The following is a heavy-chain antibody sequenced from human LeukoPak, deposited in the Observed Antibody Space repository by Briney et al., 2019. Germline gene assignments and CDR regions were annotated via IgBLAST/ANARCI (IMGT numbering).Heavy chain of an antibody. D-gene: IGHD1-1*01. Sequence: ASVKVSCKASGYTFTSYYMHWVRQAPGQGLEWMGWINPNSGGTNYAQKFQGRVTMTRDTSISTAYMELSRLRSDDTAVYYCARELPGGVEDRGIDYWGQGTLVTVSS. CDR1: GYTFTSYY. CDR2: INPNSGGT. CDR3: ARELPGGVEDRGIDY. J-gene: IGHJ4*02. V-gene: IGHV1-2*02.